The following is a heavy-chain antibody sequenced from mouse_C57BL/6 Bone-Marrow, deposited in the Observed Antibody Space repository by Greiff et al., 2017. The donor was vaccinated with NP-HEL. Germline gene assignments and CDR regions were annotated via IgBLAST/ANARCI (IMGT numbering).Heavy chain of an antibody. V-gene: IGHV1-80*01. CDR2: IYPGDGDT. CDR1: GYAFSSYL. CDR3: AEGGIYYDYLAWFAY. J-gene: IGHJ3*01. Sequence: VKLQQSGAELVKPGASVKISCKASGYAFSSYLMNWVKQRPGKGLEWIGQIYPGDGDTNYNGKFKGKATLTADKSSSTAYMQLSSLTSEDSAVYFCAEGGIYYDYLAWFAYWGQGTLVTVSA. D-gene: IGHD2-4*01.